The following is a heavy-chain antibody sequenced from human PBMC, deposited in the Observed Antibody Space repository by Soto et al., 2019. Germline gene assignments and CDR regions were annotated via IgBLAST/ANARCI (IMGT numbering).Heavy chain of an antibody. CDR3: ARDKPDYDFWSGYDAFAT. D-gene: IGHD3-3*01. CDR1: RFTFSSHS. V-gene: IGHV3-21*01. Sequence: PGGSLRLSCAASRFTFSSHSMNWVRQAPGKGLEWVSSISSSSRYIYYADSVKGRFAISRDNAKNSLYLQMNNLRAEDTAVYYCARDKPDYDFWSGYDAFATWGQEPMVPVSS. CDR2: ISSSSRYI. J-gene: IGHJ3*02.